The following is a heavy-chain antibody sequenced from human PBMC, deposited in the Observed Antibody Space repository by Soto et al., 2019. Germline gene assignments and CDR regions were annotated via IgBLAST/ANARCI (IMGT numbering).Heavy chain of an antibody. V-gene: IGHV3-11*01. Sequence: PGGSLRLSCAASGFTFCDYDVSWIRQAPGKGLEWVSYISSSGSTIYYADSVKGRFTISRDNAKNSLYLQMNSLRAEDTAVYYCARGNGYCSGGSCPKRFDYGGQGTPVTVSS. CDR2: ISSSGSTI. CDR1: GFTFCDYD. CDR3: ARGNGYCSGGSCPKRFDY. J-gene: IGHJ4*02. D-gene: IGHD2-15*01.